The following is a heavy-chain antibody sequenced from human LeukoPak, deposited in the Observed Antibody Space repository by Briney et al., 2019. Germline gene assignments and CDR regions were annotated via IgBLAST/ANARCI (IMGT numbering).Heavy chain of an antibody. Sequence: PSETLSLTCTVSGGSMSSSRYYWGWIRQPPGKGLEWIGSMYYTGSTNYNPSLKSRVTISVDTSKNQFSLKLSSVTAADTAVYYCARNSHYSSSWYFDYWGQGTLVTVSS. CDR3: ARNSHYSSSWYFDY. CDR2: MYYTGST. CDR1: GGSMSSSRYY. J-gene: IGHJ4*02. V-gene: IGHV4-39*07. D-gene: IGHD6-13*01.